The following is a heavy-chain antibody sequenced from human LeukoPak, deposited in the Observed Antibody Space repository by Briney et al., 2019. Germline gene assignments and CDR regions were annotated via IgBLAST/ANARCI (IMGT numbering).Heavy chain of an antibody. D-gene: IGHD2-2*01. Sequence: ASVKVSCKASGYTFTSYAMHWVRQAPGQRLEWMGWINAGNGNTKYSQKFQGRVTITRDTSASTAYMELSSLRSDDTAVYYCARAHCSSTSCYLIDYWGQGTLVTVSS. CDR1: GYTFTSYA. J-gene: IGHJ4*02. CDR2: INAGNGNT. V-gene: IGHV1-3*01. CDR3: ARAHCSSTSCYLIDY.